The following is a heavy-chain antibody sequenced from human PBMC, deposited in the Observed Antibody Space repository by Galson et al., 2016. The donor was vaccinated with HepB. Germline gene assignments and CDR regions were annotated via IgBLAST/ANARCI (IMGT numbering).Heavy chain of an antibody. CDR2: IIPILGIT. CDR3: AAPRDGYNFGIVY. V-gene: IGHV1-69*04. D-gene: IGHD5-24*01. Sequence: SVKVSCKASGGTFSSYGISWVRQAPGQGLEWMGRIIPILGITNYAQKIQGRVTVTADESTSTAYMELSSLTSEDTAVYYCAAPRDGYNFGIVYWGQGTLVVVSS. CDR1: GGTFSSYG. J-gene: IGHJ4*02.